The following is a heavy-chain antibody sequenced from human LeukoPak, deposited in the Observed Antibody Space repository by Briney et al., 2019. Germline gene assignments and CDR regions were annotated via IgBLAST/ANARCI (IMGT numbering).Heavy chain of an antibody. D-gene: IGHD3-22*01. V-gene: IGHV3-23*01. CDR1: GFTFSSYA. Sequence: SGGSLRLSCAASGFTFSSYAMSWVRQAPGKGLEWVSAISGSGGSTYCADSVKGRFTISRDNSKNTLYLQMNSLRAEDTAVYYCAKEMGAYYDSSGYYYFTGRADYWGQGTLVTVSS. CDR2: ISGSGGST. J-gene: IGHJ4*02. CDR3: AKEMGAYYDSSGYYYFTGRADY.